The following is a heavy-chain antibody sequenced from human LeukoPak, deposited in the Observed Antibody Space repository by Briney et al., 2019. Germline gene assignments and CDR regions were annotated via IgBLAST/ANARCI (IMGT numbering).Heavy chain of an antibody. Sequence: GGSLRLSCAASGFPFSAYAMSWVRQAPGKGLEWVSGIRGSGDSTYYAESVKGRFTIYRDNSKNTLYLQMNSLRAEDTALYYCAKDLSSGTGRGFDYWGQGTLVTVSS. CDR3: AKDLSSGTGRGFDY. J-gene: IGHJ4*02. V-gene: IGHV3-23*01. D-gene: IGHD3/OR15-3a*01. CDR2: IRGSGDST. CDR1: GFPFSAYA.